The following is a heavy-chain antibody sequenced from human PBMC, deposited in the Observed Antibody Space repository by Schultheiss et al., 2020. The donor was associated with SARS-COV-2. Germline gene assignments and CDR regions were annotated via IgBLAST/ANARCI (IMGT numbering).Heavy chain of an antibody. V-gene: IGHV4-31*03. CDR3: ARLRDFNWFDL. Sequence: SQTLSLTCTVSGGSISSGGYYWSWIRQHPGKGLEWIGYIYYSGSTYYNPSLKSRVTISVDTSKNQFSLKLTSVTAADTAVYYCARLRDFNWFDLWGQGTLVTVSS. D-gene: IGHD5-24*01. CDR2: IYYSGST. CDR1: GGSISSGGYY. J-gene: IGHJ5*02.